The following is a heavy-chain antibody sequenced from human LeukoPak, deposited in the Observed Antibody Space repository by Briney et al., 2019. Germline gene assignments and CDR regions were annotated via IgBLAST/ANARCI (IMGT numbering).Heavy chain of an antibody. Sequence: GGSLRLSCGASGFIFSGYWMSWVRQAPGKGLEWVANTKHDGSENYYTDSVKGRFSISRDNAKNSLYLQMNRVRAEDTAVYYCARVWEGCSSSNCFGWEHYFDYWGQGTLVTVSS. CDR3: ARVWEGCSSSNCFGWEHYFDY. D-gene: IGHD6-13*01. CDR2: TKHDGSEN. J-gene: IGHJ4*02. CDR1: GFIFSGYW. V-gene: IGHV3-7*01.